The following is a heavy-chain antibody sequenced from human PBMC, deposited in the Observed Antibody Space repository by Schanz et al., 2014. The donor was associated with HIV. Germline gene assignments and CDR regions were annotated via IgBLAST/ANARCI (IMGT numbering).Heavy chain of an antibody. Sequence: EVQLVESGGGLVQPGGTLRLSCATSGFTFRTFSMDWVRQAPGRGLEWLAYISPGGDTIYYAESVKGRFTISRDNANNFVYLEMNGLRVEDTALYYCAKGIMGATEYYYGMDAWGQGTMVTVSS. CDR2: ISPGGDTI. CDR1: GFTFRTFS. D-gene: IGHD1-26*01. CDR3: AKGIMGATEYYYGMDA. V-gene: IGHV3-48*04. J-gene: IGHJ6*02.